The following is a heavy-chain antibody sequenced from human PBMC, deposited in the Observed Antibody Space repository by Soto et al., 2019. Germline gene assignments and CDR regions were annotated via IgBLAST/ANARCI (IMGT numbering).Heavy chain of an antibody. CDR3: AKDLAPGCSSTSCYFRDY. V-gene: IGHV3-23*01. CDR2: ISGSGGST. CDR1: GFTFSSYA. Sequence: GGSLRLSCAASGFTFSSYAMSWVRQAPGKGLEWVSAISGSGGSTYYADSVKGRFTISRDNSKNTLYLQMNSLRAEDTAVYYCAKDLAPGCSSTSCYFRDYWGQGTLVTVSS. D-gene: IGHD2-2*01. J-gene: IGHJ4*02.